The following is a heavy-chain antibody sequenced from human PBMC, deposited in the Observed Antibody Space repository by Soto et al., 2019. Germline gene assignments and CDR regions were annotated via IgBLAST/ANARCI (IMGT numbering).Heavy chain of an antibody. CDR3: ARKGVAFDY. CDR2: ISTTSSSI. CDR1: GFTFSSYS. Sequence: GGSLRLSCAASGFTFSSYSMNWVRQAPGKGLEWISYISTTSSSIYYADSVKGRFTISRDNAKNSLFLQMNSLRDEDTAVHYCARKGVAFDYWGQGALVTVSS. D-gene: IGHD3-3*01. V-gene: IGHV3-48*02. J-gene: IGHJ4*02.